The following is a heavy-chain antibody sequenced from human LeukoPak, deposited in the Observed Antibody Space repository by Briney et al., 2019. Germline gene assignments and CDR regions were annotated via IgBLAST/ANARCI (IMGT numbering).Heavy chain of an antibody. J-gene: IGHJ4*02. D-gene: IGHD3-10*01. CDR3: YDDYFDS. Sequence: PSETLSLTCAVSGASISSGSFYWSWIRQPAGKGLEWIGRIYASGSTDYNPSLESRVTISVDTSKNQFSLKFYCARDSSYTSGSYYDDYFDSWSQGTLVTVSS. CDR1: GASISSGSFY. CDR2: IYASGST. V-gene: IGHV4-61*02.